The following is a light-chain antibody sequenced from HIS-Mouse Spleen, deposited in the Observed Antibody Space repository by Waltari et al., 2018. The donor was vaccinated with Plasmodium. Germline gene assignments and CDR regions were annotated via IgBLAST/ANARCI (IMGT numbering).Light chain of an antibody. J-gene: IGLJ1*01. Sequence: LTQPPSVSVSPGQTARITCSRDAFPQKYAYWYQQLPGTAPKLRIYRNNQRPSGVPDRFSGSKSGTSASLAISGLRSEDEADYYCAAWDDSLSGYVFRTGTKVTVL. CDR3: AAWDDSLSGYV. V-gene: IGLV1-47*01. CDR1: AFPQKY. CDR2: RNN.